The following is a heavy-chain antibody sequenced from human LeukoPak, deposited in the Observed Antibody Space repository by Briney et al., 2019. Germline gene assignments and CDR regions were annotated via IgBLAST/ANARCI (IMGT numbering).Heavy chain of an antibody. CDR3: ARADWDTAMIVY. V-gene: IGHV3-21*01. J-gene: IGHJ4*02. Sequence: GESVTLSCSPYGFTFSSYSMNWARQARGEGLEWVSSISNSSSYIYYGGSVKGRFIISRDNAADSLYLQMSSLRAEDTAVYYCARADWDTAMIVYWGEGTLVTVSS. CDR2: ISNSSSYI. D-gene: IGHD5-18*01. CDR1: GFTFSSYS.